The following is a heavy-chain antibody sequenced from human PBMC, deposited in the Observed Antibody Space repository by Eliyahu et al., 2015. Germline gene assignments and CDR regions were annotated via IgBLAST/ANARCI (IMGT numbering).Heavy chain of an antibody. CDR1: GFTFSSYS. J-gene: IGHJ3*02. Sequence: EVQLVESGGGLVKPGGSLRLXCAASGFTFSSYSMNWVRQAPGKGLGWVSSISSSSSYIYYADSVKGRFTISRDNAKNSLYLQMNSLRAEDTAVYYCYSFDAFDIWGQGTMVTVSS. CDR2: ISSSSSYI. CDR3: YSFDAFDI. D-gene: IGHD2-15*01. V-gene: IGHV3-21*01.